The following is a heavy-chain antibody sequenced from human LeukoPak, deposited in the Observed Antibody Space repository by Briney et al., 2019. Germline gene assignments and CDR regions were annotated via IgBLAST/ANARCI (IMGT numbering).Heavy chain of an antibody. J-gene: IGHJ3*02. CDR3: ARESSGHLNAFDI. Sequence: SETLSLTYTVSGGSISNYYWSWIRQPPGKGLERIGYIYYTGTTNYNPSLKSRVTISLDTSKNQFSLKLTSVSAADTAVYYCARESSGHLNAFDIWGQGTMVTVSS. CDR2: IYYTGTT. CDR1: GGSISNYY. D-gene: IGHD6-19*01. V-gene: IGHV4-59*01.